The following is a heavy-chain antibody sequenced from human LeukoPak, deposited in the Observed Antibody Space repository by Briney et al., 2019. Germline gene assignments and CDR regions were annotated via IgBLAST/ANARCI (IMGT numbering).Heavy chain of an antibody. J-gene: IGHJ4*02. CDR1: GFTFSSYE. V-gene: IGHV3-7*05. Sequence: PGGSLRLSCAASGFTFSSYEMNWVRQAPGKGLEWVANIKVDESEKYYVDSVRGRFTISRDNAKNSLYLQMNSLRAEDTAVYYCARHGDYHYNSWGQGTLVTVSS. CDR3: ARHGDYHYNS. D-gene: IGHD4-17*01. CDR2: IKVDESEK.